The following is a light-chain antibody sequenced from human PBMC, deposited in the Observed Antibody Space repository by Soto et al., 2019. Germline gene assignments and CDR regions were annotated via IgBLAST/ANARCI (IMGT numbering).Light chain of an antibody. CDR2: EGS. J-gene: IGLJ1*01. CDR3: CSYVGSSTYV. CDR1: SSDVGSYNL. V-gene: IGLV2-23*01. Sequence: QSVLTQPASVSGSPGQSITTSCTGTSSDVGSYNLVPWYQQHPGKAPKLMIYEGSKRPSGVSNRFSGSKSGNTASLTISGLQAEDEADYYCCSYVGSSTYVFGTGTKVTVL.